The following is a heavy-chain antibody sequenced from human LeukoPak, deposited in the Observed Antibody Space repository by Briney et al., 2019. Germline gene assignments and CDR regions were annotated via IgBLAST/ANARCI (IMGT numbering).Heavy chain of an antibody. CDR2: IYYSGST. J-gene: IGHJ5*02. V-gene: IGHV4-59*08. Sequence: ASETLSLTCTVSGGSISSYYWSWIRQPPGKGLEWIGYIYYSGSTNYNPSLKSRVTISVDTSKNQFSLKLSSVTAADTAVYYCARHYSSSWSGWFDPWGQGTLVTVSS. CDR3: ARHYSSSWSGWFDP. CDR1: GGSISSYY. D-gene: IGHD6-13*01.